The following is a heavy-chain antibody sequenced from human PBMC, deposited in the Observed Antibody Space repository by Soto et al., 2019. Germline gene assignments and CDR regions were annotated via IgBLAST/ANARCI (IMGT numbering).Heavy chain of an antibody. CDR1: GGSISSGDYY. CDR3: ARGTVGYSYGYYYYYYGMDV. D-gene: IGHD5-18*01. Sequence: SETLSVTSTVSGGSISSGDYYWSWIRQPPGKGLEWIGYIYYSRSTYYNPSLKSRLTISADTTNNQFSLKLSSVTAADTAVYYCARGTVGYSYGYYYYYYGMDVWGQGTTVTVSS. J-gene: IGHJ6*01. V-gene: IGHV4-30-4*01. CDR2: IYYSRST.